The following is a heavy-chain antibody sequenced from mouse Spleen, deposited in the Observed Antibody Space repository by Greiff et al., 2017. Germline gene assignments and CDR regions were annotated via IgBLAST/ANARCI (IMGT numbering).Heavy chain of an antibody. CDR1: GYTFTDYE. D-gene: IGHD2-3*01. CDR3: TRWLLLWYFDV. Sequence: VKLQESGAELVRPGASVTLSCKASGYTFTDYEMHWVKQTPVHGLEWIGAIDPETGGTAYNQKFKGKAILTADKSSSTAYMELRSLTSEDSAVYYCTRWLLLWYFDVWGAGTTVTVSS. V-gene: IGHV1-15*01. CDR2: IDPETGGT. J-gene: IGHJ1*01.